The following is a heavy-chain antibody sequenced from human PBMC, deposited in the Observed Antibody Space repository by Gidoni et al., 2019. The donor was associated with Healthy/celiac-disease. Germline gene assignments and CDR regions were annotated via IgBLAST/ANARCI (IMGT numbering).Heavy chain of an antibody. V-gene: IGHV4-4*07. CDR1: GGSISSYY. J-gene: IGHJ6*02. Sequence: QVQLQESGPGLVKPSETLSLTCTVSGGSISSYYWSWIRQPAGKGLEWIGRIYTSGSTNYNPSLKSRVTMSGDTSKNHFSLKLSSVTAADTAVYYWARGGSYDDVWGRSHGGYYGMDVWGQGTTVTVSS. D-gene: IGHD3-16*01. CDR3: ARGGSYDDVWGRSHGGYYGMDV. CDR2: IYTSGST.